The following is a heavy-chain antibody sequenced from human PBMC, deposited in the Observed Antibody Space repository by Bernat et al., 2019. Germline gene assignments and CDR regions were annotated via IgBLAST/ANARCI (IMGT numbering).Heavy chain of an antibody. V-gene: IGHV5-51*01. D-gene: IGHD5-18*01. CDR3: ARHTLIPEGHSYGYGFDY. J-gene: IGHJ4*02. Sequence: EVQLVQSGAEVKKPGESLKISCKGSGYSFTSYWIGWVRQMPGKGLEWMGIIYPGDSDTRYSPSFQGKGTSSADKSISNAYLQWSSLKASDTDMYYCARHTLIPEGHSYGYGFDYWGQGTLVTVSS. CDR2: IYPGDSDT. CDR1: GYSFTSYW.